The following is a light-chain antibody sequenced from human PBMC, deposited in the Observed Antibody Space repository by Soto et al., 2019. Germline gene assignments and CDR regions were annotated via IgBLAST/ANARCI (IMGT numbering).Light chain of an antibody. CDR3: QQYNNWPWT. J-gene: IGKJ1*01. V-gene: IGKV3-15*01. CDR2: GAS. Sequence: EIVMTQSPATLSVSPGERATLSCRASQSVSSNLAWYQQKPGQAPRLLIYGASTRATGIPARFSGSGSGTEFTITISSLQSEDFAVYYCQQYNNWPWTFGQVTKVEIK. CDR1: QSVSSN.